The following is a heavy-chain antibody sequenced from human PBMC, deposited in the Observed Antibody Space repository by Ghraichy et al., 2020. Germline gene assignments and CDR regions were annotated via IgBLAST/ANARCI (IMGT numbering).Heavy chain of an antibody. CDR2: ILPVFGKI. D-gene: IGHD6-13*01. CDR3: AKRRGDYSSSWAAEGMDV. V-gene: IGHV1-69*06. J-gene: IGHJ6*02. CDR1: GGIFSTSV. Sequence: SVKVSCQASGGIFSTSVINWVRQAPGQGLEWMGGILPVFGKIHYAQTLQGRVTITADISVSTAYMELSSLTFEDTAVYYCAKRRGDYSSSWAAEGMDVWGQGTTVTVSS.